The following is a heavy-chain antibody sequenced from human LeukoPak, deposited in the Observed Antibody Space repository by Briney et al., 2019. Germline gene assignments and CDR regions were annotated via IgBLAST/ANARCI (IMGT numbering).Heavy chain of an antibody. D-gene: IGHD2-2*02. V-gene: IGHV3-30*03. CDR3: ARSDGSSTSCYNY. J-gene: IGHJ4*02. CDR1: GFTFSSYG. Sequence: ERSLRLSCAASGFTFSSYGMHWVRQAPGKGLEWVAVISSDGSNKYYADSVKGRFTISRDNSKNTLYLQMNSLRAEDTAVYYCARSDGSSTSCYNYWGQGTLVTVSS. CDR2: ISSDGSNK.